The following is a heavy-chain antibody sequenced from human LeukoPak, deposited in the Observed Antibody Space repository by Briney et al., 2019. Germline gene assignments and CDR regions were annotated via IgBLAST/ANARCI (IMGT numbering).Heavy chain of an antibody. D-gene: IGHD3-22*01. J-gene: IGHJ3*02. Sequence: SETLTLTCSVSGGSMSSGYYWGWLRQPPGKGVGCIWSIYHSGSTYYNPALKSRVTISVDTSNNQFSLKLSPVTAADTAVYYWARTCYDYYDRSGKGNSALYIWVQGTRVTVSS. CDR3: ARTCYDYYDRSGKGNSALYI. V-gene: IGHV4-38-2*02. CDR2: IYHSGST. CDR1: GGSMSSGYY.